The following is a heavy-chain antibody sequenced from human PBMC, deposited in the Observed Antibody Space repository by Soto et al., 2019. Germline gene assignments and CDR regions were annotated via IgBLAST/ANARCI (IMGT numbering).Heavy chain of an antibody. Sequence: PGGSLRLSCVASGFTFDDYGMSWVRQAPGKGLEWVSGINWNGGSTGYADSVKGRFTISRDNAKKSLYLQMNSLRAEDKALYHCARAMITFGGVIAYMDVWGKGTTVTVSS. V-gene: IGHV3-20*01. J-gene: IGHJ6*03. D-gene: IGHD3-16*02. CDR2: INWNGGST. CDR3: ARAMITFGGVIAYMDV. CDR1: GFTFDDYG.